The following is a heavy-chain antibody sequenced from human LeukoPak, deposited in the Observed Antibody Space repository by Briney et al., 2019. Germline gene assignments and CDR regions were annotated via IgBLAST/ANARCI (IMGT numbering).Heavy chain of an antibody. CDR2: ISSSSSTI. Sequence: GGSLRLSCAASGFTFSSYSMNWVRQAPGKGLEWVSYISSSSSTIYYADSVKGRFTISRDNAKNSLYLQMNSLRAEDTAVYYCARGEVATITTDAFDIWGQGTLVTVSS. J-gene: IGHJ1*01. CDR3: ARGEVATITTDAFDI. V-gene: IGHV3-48*01. CDR1: GFTFSSYS. D-gene: IGHD5-24*01.